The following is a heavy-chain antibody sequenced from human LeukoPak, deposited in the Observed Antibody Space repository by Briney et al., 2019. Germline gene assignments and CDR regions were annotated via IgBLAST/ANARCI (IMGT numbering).Heavy chain of an antibody. CDR3: AKVSGGGYYFDY. Sequence: GGSLRLSCAASGITFSSYGMSWVRRAPGKGLEWVSAISGSGGSTYYADSVKGRFTISRDNSKNTLYLQMNSLRAEDTAVYYCAKVSGGGYYFDYWGQGTLVTVSS. V-gene: IGHV3-23*01. D-gene: IGHD3-16*01. CDR2: ISGSGGST. CDR1: GITFSSYG. J-gene: IGHJ4*02.